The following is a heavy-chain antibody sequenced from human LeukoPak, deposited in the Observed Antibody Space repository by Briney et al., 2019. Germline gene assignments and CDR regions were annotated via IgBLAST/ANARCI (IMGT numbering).Heavy chain of an antibody. CDR3: VRAIAANVSY. Sequence: PSETLSLTCTVSGGSISSYYWSWIRQPPGKGLEWIGYIYYSGSTNYNPSLKSRVTISVDTSKNQFSLKLSSVTAADTAVYYCVRAIAANVSYWGQGTLVTVSS. J-gene: IGHJ4*02. D-gene: IGHD3-16*01. CDR2: IYYSGST. V-gene: IGHV4-59*01. CDR1: GGSISSYY.